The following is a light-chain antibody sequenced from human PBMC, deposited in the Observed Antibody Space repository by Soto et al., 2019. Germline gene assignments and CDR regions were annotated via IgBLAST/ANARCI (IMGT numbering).Light chain of an antibody. CDR2: GVT. CDR3: SSSSTSVFYV. V-gene: IGLV2-14*01. Sequence: QSALTQPASVSGSPGQSIPISCTGTRSDIGFYNYVSWYQQYPGKAPNLLIHGVTNRPSGISYRFSGSKSGSTAYLTISGLRDEDEADYYCSSSSTSVFYVVGTGTKLTVL. CDR1: RSDIGFYNY. J-gene: IGLJ1*01.